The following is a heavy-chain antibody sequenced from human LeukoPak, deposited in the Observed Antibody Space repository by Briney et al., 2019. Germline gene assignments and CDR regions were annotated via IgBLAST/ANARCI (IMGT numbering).Heavy chain of an antibody. D-gene: IGHD5-12*01. V-gene: IGHV4-34*01. CDR3: ARGGYSGYDY. CDR1: GGSFSGYY. CDR2: INHSGST. J-gene: IGHJ4*02. Sequence: SETLSLTCAVYGGSFSGYYWSWIRQPPGKGLEWIGEINHSGSTNFNPSLKSQRSILVDTSKNQFSLKLSSVTAADTAVYYCARGGYSGYDYWGQGILVTVSS.